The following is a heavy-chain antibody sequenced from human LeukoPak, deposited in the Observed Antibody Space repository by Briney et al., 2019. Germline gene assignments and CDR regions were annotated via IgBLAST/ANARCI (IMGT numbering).Heavy chain of an antibody. V-gene: IGHV3-30*03. CDR1: GFTFSSYG. Sequence: GRSLRLSCAASGFTFSSYGMHWVRQAPGKGLEWVAVISYDGSNKYYADSVKGRFTISRDNSKNTLYLQMNSLRAEDTAVYYCATKGVSMVRGVIITDNWFDPWGKGTTVTVSS. CDR3: ATKGVSMVRGVIITDNWFDP. J-gene: IGHJ5*01. CDR2: ISYDGSNK. D-gene: IGHD3-10*01.